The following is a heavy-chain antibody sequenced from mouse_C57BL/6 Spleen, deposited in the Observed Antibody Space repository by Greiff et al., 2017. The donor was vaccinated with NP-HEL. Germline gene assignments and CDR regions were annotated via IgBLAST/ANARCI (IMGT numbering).Heavy chain of an antibody. Sequence: VQVVESGPGLVQPSQSLSITCTVSGFSLTSYGVHWVRQSPGKGLEWLGVIWSGGSTDYNAAFISRLSISKDNSKSQVFFKMNSLQADDTAIYYCASYDYDEDYYAMDYWGQGTSVTVSS. CDR3: ASYDYDEDYYAMDY. J-gene: IGHJ4*01. V-gene: IGHV2-2*01. D-gene: IGHD2-4*01. CDR1: GFSLTSYG. CDR2: IWSGGST.